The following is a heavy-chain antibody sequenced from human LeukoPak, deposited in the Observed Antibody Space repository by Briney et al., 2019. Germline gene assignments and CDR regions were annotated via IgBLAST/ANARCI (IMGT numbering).Heavy chain of an antibody. CDR1: GFTFSRNA. D-gene: IGHD3-22*01. CDR2: ISGNGLGT. Sequence: GGSLRLSCAASGFTFSRNAMNWVRQAPGKGLEWVAAISGNGLGTYYADSVKGRFNISRDNSWNTLYLQMNSLRIEDTAFYYCAKDANYLRSSGYLIPIDFWGQGTLVTVSS. CDR3: AKDANYLRSSGYLIPIDF. J-gene: IGHJ4*02. V-gene: IGHV3-23*01.